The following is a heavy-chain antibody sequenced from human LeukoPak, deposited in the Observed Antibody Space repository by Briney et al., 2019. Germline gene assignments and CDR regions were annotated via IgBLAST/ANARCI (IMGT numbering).Heavy chain of an antibody. J-gene: IGHJ4*02. D-gene: IGHD1-1*01. Sequence: GGSLRLSCAASGFTFSMYAMSWVRQAPGKGLEWVSVISGSGGGTKYADSVKGRFTISRDGSNNTLYLLMSSLRAEDTAVYFCAKDLELRQTLGYFDYWGQGTQVTVSS. V-gene: IGHV3-23*01. CDR2: ISGSGGGT. CDR3: AKDLELRQTLGYFDY. CDR1: GFTFSMYA.